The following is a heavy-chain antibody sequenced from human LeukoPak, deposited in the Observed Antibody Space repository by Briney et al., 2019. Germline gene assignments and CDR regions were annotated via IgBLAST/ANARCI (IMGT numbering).Heavy chain of an antibody. CDR3: ARDAGYSYGYLFDY. V-gene: IGHV3-33*01. Sequence: GRSLRLSCAASGFTFSSYGMHWVRQAPGKGLEWVAVIWYDGRNKYYADSVKGRFTISRDNSKNTLYLQMNSLRAEDTAVYYCARDAGYSYGYLFDYWGQGTLVTVSS. CDR1: GFTFSSYG. D-gene: IGHD5-18*01. J-gene: IGHJ4*02. CDR2: IWYDGRNK.